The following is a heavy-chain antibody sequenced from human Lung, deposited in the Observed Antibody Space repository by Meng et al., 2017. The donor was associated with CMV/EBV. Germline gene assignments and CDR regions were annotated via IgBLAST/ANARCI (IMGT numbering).Heavy chain of an antibody. D-gene: IGHD2-15*01. CDR1: GGTFSSYA. V-gene: IGHV1-69*10. Sequence: SSXXVPXKASGGTFSSYAISWVRQAPGQGLEWMGGIIPILGIANYAQKFQGRVTITADKSTSTAYMELGSLRSEDTAVYYCARRYCSGGSCYKQFDYWGQGXLVTVSS. CDR2: IIPILGIA. J-gene: IGHJ4*02. CDR3: ARRYCSGGSCYKQFDY.